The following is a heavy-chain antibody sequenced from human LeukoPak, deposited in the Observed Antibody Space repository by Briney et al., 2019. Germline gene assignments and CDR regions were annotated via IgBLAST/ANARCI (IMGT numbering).Heavy chain of an antibody. CDR1: GFIFSRYW. CDR3: ARDSFETDIDY. Sequence: GGSLRLSCVASGFIFSRYWMSWVRQAPGKGREWVANIKEDGSEQYYADSLKGRFTISRDNVKSSLYLHINSLRAEDTAVYYCARDSFETDIDYWGQGTLVTVSS. CDR2: IKEDGSEQ. D-gene: IGHD1-14*01. V-gene: IGHV3-7*01. J-gene: IGHJ4*02.